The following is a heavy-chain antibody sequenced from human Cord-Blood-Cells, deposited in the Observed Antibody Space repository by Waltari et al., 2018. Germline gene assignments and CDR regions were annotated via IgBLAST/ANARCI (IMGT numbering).Heavy chain of an antibody. D-gene: IGHD6-13*01. Sequence: QVQLVESGGGVVQPGRSLRLSCAAPGFTFSSYAMHWVRQAPGKGLEWVEVISYDRSNKYYAESVKGRFTISRDNSKNTLYLQMNSLRAEDTAVYYCARDEGYSSSYYYYYMDVWGKGTTVTVSS. CDR2: ISYDRSNK. J-gene: IGHJ6*03. CDR3: ARDEGYSSSYYYYYMDV. V-gene: IGHV3-30-3*01. CDR1: GFTFSSYA.